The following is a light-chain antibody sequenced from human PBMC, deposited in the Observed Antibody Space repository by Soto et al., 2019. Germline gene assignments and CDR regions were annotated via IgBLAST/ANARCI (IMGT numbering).Light chain of an antibody. V-gene: IGKV1-5*03. CDR1: QTISSW. Sequence: DVQMTQSHSTLSGAVGDKVTITFRASQTISSWLAWYQQNPGKAPKLLIYKASTLKSGVPSRFSGSGSGTEFTLTISSLQSEDFAVYYCQQYNNWPTFGQGTKVDI. J-gene: IGKJ1*01. CDR3: QQYNNWPT. CDR2: KAS.